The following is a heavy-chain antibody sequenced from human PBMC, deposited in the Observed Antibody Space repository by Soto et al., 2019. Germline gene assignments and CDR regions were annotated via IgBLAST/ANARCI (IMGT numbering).Heavy chain of an antibody. J-gene: IGHJ3*02. CDR2: IIPILGIA. V-gene: IGHV1-69*02. D-gene: IGHD3-9*01. CDR3: ARLVTDAFDS. Sequence: QVQLVQSGAEVKKPGSSVKVSCKASGGTFSSYTISWVRQAPGQGLEWMGRIIPILGIANYAQKVKGRVTITADKSTSTAYMELSSLRSEDTAVYYCARLVTDAFDSWGQGTMVTVSS. CDR1: GGTFSSYT.